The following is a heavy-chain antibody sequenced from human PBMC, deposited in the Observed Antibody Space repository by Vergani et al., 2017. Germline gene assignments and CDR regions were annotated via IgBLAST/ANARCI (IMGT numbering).Heavy chain of an antibody. CDR3: ARDGPKALDI. CDR1: GFNFGSFW. V-gene: IGHV3-7*01. CDR2: IKQDGSEK. J-gene: IGHJ3*02. Sequence: EVQLMESGGGLVQPGGSLKVSCAASGFNFGSFWMSWVRQVPGKGLEWVASIKQDGSEKTYVGSVTGRFTISRDNSKQSLNLQMNSLRAEDTAIYYCARDGPKALDIWGQGTMVTVSS.